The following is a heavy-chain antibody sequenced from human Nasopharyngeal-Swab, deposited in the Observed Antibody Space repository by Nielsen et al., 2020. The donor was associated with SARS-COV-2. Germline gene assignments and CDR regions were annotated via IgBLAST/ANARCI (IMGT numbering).Heavy chain of an antibody. J-gene: IGHJ4*02. CDR3: ARVVSIYSSSWVDY. V-gene: IGHV5-10-1*01. Sequence: GESLKISCKGSGYSFTSYWISWVRQMPGKGLEWMGRIDPSDSYTNYSPSFQGHVTISADKSISTAYLQWSSLKASDTAMYYRARVVSIYSSSWVDYWGQGTLVTVSS. CDR2: IDPSDSYT. CDR1: GYSFTSYW. D-gene: IGHD6-13*01.